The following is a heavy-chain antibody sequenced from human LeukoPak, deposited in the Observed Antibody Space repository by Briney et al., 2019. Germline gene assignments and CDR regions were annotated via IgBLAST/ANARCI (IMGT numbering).Heavy chain of an antibody. V-gene: IGHV3-64*02. CDR3: ARGVAISSSGWYDTFDY. D-gene: IGHD6-19*01. Sequence: GSLRPSCGASGFTFSNSAMYWVRQAPGKGLEFVSVISTNGDRTYYADSVKGRFTISRDNSKNTLYLQMGSLRADDMAVYYCARGVAISSSGWYDTFDYWGQGALVTISS. CDR2: ISTNGDRT. CDR1: GFTFSNSA. J-gene: IGHJ4*02.